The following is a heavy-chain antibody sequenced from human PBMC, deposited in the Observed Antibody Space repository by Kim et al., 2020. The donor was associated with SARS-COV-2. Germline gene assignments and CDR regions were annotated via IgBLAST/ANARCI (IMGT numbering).Heavy chain of an antibody. D-gene: IGHD6-13*01. Sequence: SETLSLTCTVSGGSISSYYWSWIRQPPGKGLEWIGYIYYSGSTNYNPSLKSRVTISVDTSKNQFSLKLSSVTAADTAVYYCARDGTGYDYGMDVWGQGTTVTVSS. J-gene: IGHJ6*02. V-gene: IGHV4-59*13. CDR1: GGSISSYY. CDR2: IYYSGST. CDR3: ARDGTGYDYGMDV.